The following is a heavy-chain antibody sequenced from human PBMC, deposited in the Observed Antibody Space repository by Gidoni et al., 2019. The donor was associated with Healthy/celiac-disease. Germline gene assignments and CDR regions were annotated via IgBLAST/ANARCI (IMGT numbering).Heavy chain of an antibody. CDR1: GYSISSGYY. CDR2: IYHSGST. D-gene: IGHD3-9*01. Sequence: QVQLQESGPELVKTSETLSLTCTVSGYSISSGYYWGWIRPPPGKGLEWIGSIYHSGSTYYNPSLKSRVTISVDTSKNQFSLKLSSVTAADTAVYYCARDPVTRYFDWLLSPNGMDVWGQGTTVTVSS. CDR3: ARDPVTRYFDWLLSPNGMDV. V-gene: IGHV4-38-2*02. J-gene: IGHJ6*02.